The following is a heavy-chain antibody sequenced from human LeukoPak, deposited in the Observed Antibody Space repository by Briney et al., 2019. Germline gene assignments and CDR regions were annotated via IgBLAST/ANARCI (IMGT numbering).Heavy chain of an antibody. CDR1: GYTFTSYY. V-gene: IGHV1-46*01. D-gene: IGHD3-22*01. CDR3: ARLYYYDSSGYYTPDPYYFDY. CDR2: INPSGGST. Sequence: GASVKVSCKASGYTFTSYYMHWVRQAPGQGLEWMGIINPSGGSTSYAQKFQGRVTTTRDMSTSTVYMELSSLRSEDTAVYYCARLYYYDSSGYYTPDPYYFDYWGQGTLVTVSS. J-gene: IGHJ4*02.